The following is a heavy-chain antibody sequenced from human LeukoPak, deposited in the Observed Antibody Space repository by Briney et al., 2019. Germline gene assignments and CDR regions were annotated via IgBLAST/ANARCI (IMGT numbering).Heavy chain of an antibody. V-gene: IGHV3-23*01. D-gene: IGHD2-2*01. CDR2: ISGSGGST. CDR3: AKVGLIVVVPAAIPDY. Sequence: AGGFLRLSCAASGFTFSSYAMSWVRQAPGKGLEWVSAISGSGGSTYYADSVKGRFTISRDNSKNTLYLQMNSLRAEDTAVYYCAKVGLIVVVPAAIPDYWGQGTLVTVSS. J-gene: IGHJ4*02. CDR1: GFTFSSYA.